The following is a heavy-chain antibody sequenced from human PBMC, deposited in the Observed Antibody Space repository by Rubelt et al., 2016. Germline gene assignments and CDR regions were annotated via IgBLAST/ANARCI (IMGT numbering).Heavy chain of an antibody. Sequence: VQLVESGGGLVQPGGSLRLSCAASGFTFSSYAMHWVRQAPGKGLEWVAVISYDGSNKYYADSVKGRVTISRNNSKNTLYLQMNSLRAEDTAGYYCARDGCITMSCMDVWGQGTTVTVSS. V-gene: IGHV3-30*04. CDR3: ARDGCITMSCMDV. CDR1: GFTFSSYA. J-gene: IGHJ6*02. CDR2: ISYDGSNK. D-gene: IGHD3-10*02.